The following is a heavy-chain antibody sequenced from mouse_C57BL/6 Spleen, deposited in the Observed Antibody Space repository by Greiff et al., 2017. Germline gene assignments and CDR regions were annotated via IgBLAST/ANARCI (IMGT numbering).Heavy chain of an antibody. D-gene: IGHD2-3*01. CDR3: ARRWLLYAMDY. V-gene: IGHV1-81*01. J-gene: IGHJ4*01. CDR2: IYPRSGNT. Sequence: VQLQQSGAELARPGASVKLSCKASGYTFTSYGISWVKQRTGQGLEWIGEIYPRSGNTYYNEKLQGKATLTADKSSSTAYMELRSLTSEDSAVYFCARRWLLYAMDYWGQGTSVTVSS. CDR1: GYTFTSYG.